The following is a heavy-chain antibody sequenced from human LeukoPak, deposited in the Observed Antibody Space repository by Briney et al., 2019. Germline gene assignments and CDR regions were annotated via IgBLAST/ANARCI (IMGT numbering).Heavy chain of an antibody. CDR1: GGTFSSYA. J-gene: IGHJ4*02. V-gene: IGHV1-69*01. CDR3: ARGLTYYYGSGSSSFDY. Sequence: ASVKVSCKASGGTFSSYAISWVRQAPGQGLEWMGGIIPIFGTANYAQKFQGRVTITADESTSTAYMELSSLRSEDTAVYYCARGLTYYYGSGSSSFDYWGQGTLVTASS. CDR2: IIPIFGTA. D-gene: IGHD3-10*01.